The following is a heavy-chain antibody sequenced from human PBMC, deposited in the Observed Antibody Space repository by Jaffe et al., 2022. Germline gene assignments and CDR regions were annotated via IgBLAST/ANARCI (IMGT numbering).Heavy chain of an antibody. CDR2: IIPIFGTA. Sequence: QVQLVQSGAEVKKPGSSVKVSCKASGGTFSSYAISWVRQAPGQGLEWMGGIIPIFGTANYAQKFQGRVTITADESTSTAYMELSSLRSEDTAVYYCASCRGYYGSGSPYFPSSYYYYYMDVWGKGTTVTVSS. CDR1: GGTFSSYA. CDR3: ASCRGYYGSGSPYFPSSYYYYYMDV. J-gene: IGHJ6*03. V-gene: IGHV1-69*01. D-gene: IGHD3-10*01.